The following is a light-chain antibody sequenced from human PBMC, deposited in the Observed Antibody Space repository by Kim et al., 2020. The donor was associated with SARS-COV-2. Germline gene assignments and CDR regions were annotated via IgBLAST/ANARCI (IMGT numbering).Light chain of an antibody. CDR2: DVS. V-gene: IGLV2-11*03. Sequence: QTVTISCTETRSDVGAYNNVSWYQQQPGKAPKLIIYDVSKRRSGVPDRFSGSKSGNMASLTISGLQAEDETDFSCWSWLGPHAALLFGGGTQLTVL. CDR1: RSDVGAYNN. CDR3: WSWLGPHAALL. J-gene: IGLJ3*02.